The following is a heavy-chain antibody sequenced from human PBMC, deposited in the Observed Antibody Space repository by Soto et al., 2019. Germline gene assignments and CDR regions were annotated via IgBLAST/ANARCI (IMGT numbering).Heavy chain of an antibody. D-gene: IGHD1-7*01. CDR2: IIPIFGTA. V-gene: IGHV1-69*01. Sequence: QVQLVQSGAEVKKPGSSVKVSCKASGGTFSSYAISWVRQAPGQGLEWMGGIIPIFGTANYAQKFQGRVTITADESTSTAYMELSRLRAEDTAVYYCARENRNWNYLTEAWYFDLWGRGTLVTVSS. CDR3: ARENRNWNYLTEAWYFDL. CDR1: GGTFSSYA. J-gene: IGHJ2*01.